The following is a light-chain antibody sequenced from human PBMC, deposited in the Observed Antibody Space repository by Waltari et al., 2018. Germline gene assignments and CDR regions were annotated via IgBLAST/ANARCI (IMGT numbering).Light chain of an antibody. CDR3: QHYSSAPNT. V-gene: IGKV3-20*01. CDR1: QSVSSNY. CDR2: DAS. Sequence: EIVLTQSPGTLSLFPGERATLSCRASQSVSSNYLAWYQQKPGQAPRLLIHDASSRAIGIPDRFSGSGSGTDFTLTISGLEPEDFAVYFCQHYSSAPNTFGQGTRLEIK. J-gene: IGKJ2*01.